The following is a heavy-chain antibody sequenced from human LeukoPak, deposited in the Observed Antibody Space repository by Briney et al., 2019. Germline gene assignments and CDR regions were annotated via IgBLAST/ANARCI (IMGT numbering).Heavy chain of an antibody. V-gene: IGHV1-69*05. CDR2: IIPIFGTA. D-gene: IGHD6-13*01. CDR3: ARDRRGYSSSPPGNYYYYMDV. Sequence: SVNVSCKASGGTFSSYAISWVRQAPGQGREWMGGIIPIFGTANYVQKFQGRVTITTDESTSTAYMELSSLRSEDPAVYYCARDRRGYSSSPPGNYYYYMDVWGKGTTVTVSS. CDR1: GGTFSSYA. J-gene: IGHJ6*03.